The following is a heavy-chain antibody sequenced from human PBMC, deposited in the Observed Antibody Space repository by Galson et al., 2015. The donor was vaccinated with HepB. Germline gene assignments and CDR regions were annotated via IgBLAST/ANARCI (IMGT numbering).Heavy chain of an antibody. V-gene: IGHV5-51*01. CDR2: IYPGDSDT. CDR3: ARRRGNSHVDY. CDR1: GDSVTSYW. Sequence: QSGAEVKKPGESLKISCTVSGDSVTSYWIAWVRQMPGKGLEWMGIIYPGDSDTRYSPSFQGQVTISADKSISTAYLQWSSLKASDTAIYYCARRRGNSHVDYWGQGTLVTVSP. D-gene: IGHD4-23*01. J-gene: IGHJ4*02.